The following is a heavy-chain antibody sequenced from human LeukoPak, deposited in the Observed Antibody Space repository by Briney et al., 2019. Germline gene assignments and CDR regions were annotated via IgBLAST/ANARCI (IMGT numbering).Heavy chain of an antibody. J-gene: IGHJ4*02. Sequence: PGGSLRLSCAASGFTFSSYSMNWVRQAPGKGLEWVSYISSSSSTIYYADSVKGRFTIPRDNAKNSLYLQMNSLRAEDTAVYYCARDGIAAAGSRADYWGQGTLVTVSS. CDR1: GFTFSSYS. CDR2: ISSSSSTI. V-gene: IGHV3-48*01. D-gene: IGHD6-13*01. CDR3: ARDGIAAAGSRADY.